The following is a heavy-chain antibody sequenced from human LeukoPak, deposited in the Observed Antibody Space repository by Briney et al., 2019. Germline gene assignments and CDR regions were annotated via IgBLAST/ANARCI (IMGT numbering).Heavy chain of an antibody. CDR2: IYYSGST. CDR1: GGSISSYY. CDR3: ARQNGDHSSWFDP. V-gene: IGHV4-59*08. J-gene: IGHJ5*02. Sequence: SETLSLTCTVSGGSISSYYWSWIRQPPGKGLEWIGYIYYSGSTNYNPSLKSRVTISVDTSKNQFSLKLSSVTAADTAVYYCARQNGDHSSWFDPWGQGTLVTVSS. D-gene: IGHD4-4*01.